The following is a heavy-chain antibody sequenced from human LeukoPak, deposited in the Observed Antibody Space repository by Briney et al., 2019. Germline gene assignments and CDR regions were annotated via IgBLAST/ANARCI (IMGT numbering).Heavy chain of an antibody. Sequence: PGRSLRLSCAASGFTFSSYAMHWVRQAPGKGLEWVAVISYDGSNKYYADSVKGRLTISRDNSKNTLYLQMNSLRAEDTAVYYCARDAHSAFDIWGQGTMVTVSS. CDR3: ARDAHSAFDI. CDR1: GFTFSSYA. V-gene: IGHV3-30-3*01. J-gene: IGHJ3*02. CDR2: ISYDGSNK.